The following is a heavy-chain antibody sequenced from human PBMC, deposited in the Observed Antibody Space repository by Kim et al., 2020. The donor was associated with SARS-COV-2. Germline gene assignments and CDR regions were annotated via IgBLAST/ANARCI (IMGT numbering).Heavy chain of an antibody. CDR1: GYTLTELS. D-gene: IGHD6-13*01. CDR2: FDPEDGET. V-gene: IGHV1-24*01. Sequence: ASVKVSCKVSGYTLTELSMHWVRQAPGKGLEWRGGFDPEDGETIYAQKVQGRVTMTEDTSTDTAYMELSSLRSEDTAVYYCATGGIAALYYMDVWGKGTTVTVSS. CDR3: ATGGIAALYYMDV. J-gene: IGHJ6*03.